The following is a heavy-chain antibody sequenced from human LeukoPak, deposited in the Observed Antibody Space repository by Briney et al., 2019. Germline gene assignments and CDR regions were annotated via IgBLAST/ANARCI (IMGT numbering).Heavy chain of an antibody. CDR2: IYPGNSDT. V-gene: IGHV5-51*01. J-gene: IGHJ4*02. D-gene: IGHD3-10*01. CDR3: ARFHGSGTSSYFDS. Sequence: GESLKISCKGSGYSFSTYWIGWVRQMPGKVLEWMGIIYPGNSDTRNSPSFQGQVTISVDKSSNTAYLQWSSLKASDTAMYYCARFHGSGTSSYFDSWGQGTPVTVSS. CDR1: GYSFSTYW.